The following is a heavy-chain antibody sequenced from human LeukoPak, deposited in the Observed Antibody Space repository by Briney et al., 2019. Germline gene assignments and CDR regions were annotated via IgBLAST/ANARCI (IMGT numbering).Heavy chain of an antibody. CDR1: GYTFNTYN. J-gene: IGHJ4*02. CDR3: ARVRGADDY. CDR2: ISTYNGNT. V-gene: IGHV1-18*01. Sequence: ASVKVSCKASGYTFNTYNINWVRQAPGQGLEWMGWISTYNGNTNYAQKLQGRVTMTTDTSTSTAYMELRSLRSDDTAVYYCARVRGADDYWGQGTLVTVSS. D-gene: IGHD1-26*01.